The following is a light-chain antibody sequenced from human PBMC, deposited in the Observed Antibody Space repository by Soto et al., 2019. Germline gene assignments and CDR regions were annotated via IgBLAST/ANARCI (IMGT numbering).Light chain of an antibody. J-gene: IGLJ2*01. Sequence: QLVLTQPPSASGSPGQSVTISCTGTSSDVGGYNYVSWYQQHPGKAPKLMISEVSKRPSGVPDRFSGSKSGNTASLTVSGLQAEDEADYYCSSFAGNNNVVFGGGTQLTVL. V-gene: IGLV2-8*01. CDR1: SSDVGGYNY. CDR2: EVS. CDR3: SSFAGNNNVV.